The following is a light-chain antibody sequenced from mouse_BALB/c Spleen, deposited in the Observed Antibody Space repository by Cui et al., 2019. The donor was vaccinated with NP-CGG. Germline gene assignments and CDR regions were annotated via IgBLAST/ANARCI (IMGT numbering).Light chain of an antibody. CDR2: GTN. CDR1: IGTVTTRNY. Sequence: QPVLTQVSPLTTSPGETVTLTCRSSIGTVTTRNYANWVQEKPDHLFTGLIGGTNNRVPGVPARFSGSLIGDKAALTITGAQTEDEAMYFCALWYSNHWVFGGGTKLTVL. CDR3: ALWYSNHWV. J-gene: IGLJ1*01. V-gene: IGLV1*01.